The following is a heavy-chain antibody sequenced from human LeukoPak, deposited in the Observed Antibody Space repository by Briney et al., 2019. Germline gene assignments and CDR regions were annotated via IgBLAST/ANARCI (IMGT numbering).Heavy chain of an antibody. V-gene: IGHV3-23*01. J-gene: IGHJ4*02. Sequence: GGSLTLSCAASGFTFSSSAMSWVRQAPGKGLEWVSAISNNGGYTYYADSVQGRFTISRDNSKSTLCLQMNSLRAEDTAVYYCAKQLGYCSDGSCYFPYWGQGTLVTVSS. CDR1: GFTFSSSA. CDR3: AKQLGYCSDGSCYFPY. D-gene: IGHD2-15*01. CDR2: ISNNGGYT.